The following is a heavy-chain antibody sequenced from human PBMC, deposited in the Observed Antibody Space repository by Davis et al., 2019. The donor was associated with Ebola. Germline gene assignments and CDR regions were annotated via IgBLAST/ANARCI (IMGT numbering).Heavy chain of an antibody. CDR3: SWNSMTTRLDYYGMDV. CDR2: INAGNGNT. Sequence: AASAKVSCKASAYTFTRFAIHWVRHAPGQRLEWMGWINAGNGNTIYSQNFQGRVTITSDTSAGTVYMELSSLRSEDTAVYYCSWNSMTTRLDYYGMDVWGQGTTVTVSS. J-gene: IGHJ6*02. CDR1: AYTFTRFA. D-gene: IGHD4-17*01. V-gene: IGHV1-3*01.